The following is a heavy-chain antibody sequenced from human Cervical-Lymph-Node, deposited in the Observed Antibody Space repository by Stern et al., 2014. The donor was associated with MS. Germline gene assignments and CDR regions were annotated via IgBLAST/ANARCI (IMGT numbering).Heavy chain of an antibody. CDR1: GGSIRSDGFS. Sequence: VPLEESGPGLVKPAETLSLSCSVSGGSIRSDGFSWGWVRQSPGKGLQWIGSMYPRGSAFYNPSLKSRVTISIDTSTNQFSLKVNSVTATDTAVYYCARQRAPTYSTSWYFDNWGRGTLVTVSS. CDR2: MYPRGSA. CDR3: ARQRAPTYSTSWYFDN. V-gene: IGHV4-39*01. D-gene: IGHD6-13*01. J-gene: IGHJ4*02.